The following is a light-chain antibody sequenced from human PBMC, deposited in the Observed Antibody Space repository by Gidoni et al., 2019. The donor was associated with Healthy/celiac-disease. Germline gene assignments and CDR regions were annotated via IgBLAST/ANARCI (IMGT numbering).Light chain of an antibody. CDR3: NSRDSSGNHYVV. CDR2: GKN. J-gene: IGLJ2*01. CDR1: SLRSYY. V-gene: IGLV3-19*01. Sequence: SSELTQDPAVSVALGQTVRITCQGDSLRSYYPSWYQQRPRQAPVLVIYGKNNRPSGIPDRFSGSSSGNTASLTITGAQAEDEADYYCNSRDSSGNHYVVFGGGTKLTVL.